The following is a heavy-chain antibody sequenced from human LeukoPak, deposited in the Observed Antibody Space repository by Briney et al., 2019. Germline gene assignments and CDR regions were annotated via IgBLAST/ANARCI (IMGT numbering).Heavy chain of an antibody. D-gene: IGHD3-22*01. CDR2: IKEDGSRK. CDR1: GLTFSSYW. Sequence: GGSLRLSCAASGLTFSSYWMTWVRQAPGKGLEWVANIKEDGSRKNYMDSAKGRFTISRDNTKNSLYLQMNRLRAEDTAVYYCATPLDYYDSSGYHQGGDWGQGTLVTVSS. CDR3: ATPLDYYDSSGYHQGGD. J-gene: IGHJ4*02. V-gene: IGHV3-7*03.